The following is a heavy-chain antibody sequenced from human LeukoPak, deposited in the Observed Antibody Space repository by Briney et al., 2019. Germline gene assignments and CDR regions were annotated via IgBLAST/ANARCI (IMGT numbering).Heavy chain of an antibody. V-gene: IGHV3-23*01. CDR2: ISGSGGST. CDR3: AEASRGDYPPGGGFDY. Sequence: GGSLRLSCAASGFIFSSYAMSWLRQAPGKGLEWVSAISGSGGSTYYADSVKGRFTISRDNSKNTLYLQMNGLRAEDTAVYYCAEASRGDYPPGGGFDYWGQGTLVTVSS. J-gene: IGHJ4*02. D-gene: IGHD3-16*01. CDR1: GFIFSSYA.